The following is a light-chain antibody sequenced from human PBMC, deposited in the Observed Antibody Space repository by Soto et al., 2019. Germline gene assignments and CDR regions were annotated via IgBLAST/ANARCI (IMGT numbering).Light chain of an antibody. V-gene: IGKV2-28*01. Sequence: DIVMTQSPLSLPVTPGEPASISCRSSQSLLNSNGYNYLDWYLQKPGQSPQLLMYLASNRASGVPDRFSGSGSGTEFTLKISRVEAEDVGVYYCMQAQENPLAFGGGTKVDIK. CDR2: LAS. CDR3: MQAQENPLA. J-gene: IGKJ4*01. CDR1: QSLLNSNGYNY.